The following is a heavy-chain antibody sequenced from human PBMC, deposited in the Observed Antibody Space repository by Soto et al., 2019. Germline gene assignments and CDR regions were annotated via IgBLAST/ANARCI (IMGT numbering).Heavy chain of an antibody. V-gene: IGHV3-48*02. CDR1: GFTFSSYS. CDR3: ARPGPEYASSWSAFDY. Sequence: GSLRLSCAASGFTFSSYSMNWVRQAPGKGLEWVSYISSSSSTIYYADSVKGRFTISRDNAKNSLYLQMNSLRDEDTAVYYCARPGPEYASSWSAFDYWGQGTLVSVSS. J-gene: IGHJ4*02. D-gene: IGHD2-8*02. CDR2: ISSSSSTI.